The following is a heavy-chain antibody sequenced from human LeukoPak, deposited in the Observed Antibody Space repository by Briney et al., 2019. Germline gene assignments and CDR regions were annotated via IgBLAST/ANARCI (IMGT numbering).Heavy chain of an antibody. CDR2: TSYDGSNK. CDR3: ARDGSWEPGAFDI. V-gene: IGHV3-30-3*01. CDR1: VFTFSIYA. D-gene: IGHD1-26*01. J-gene: IGHJ3*02. Sequence: GGCLRLSCAASVFTFSIYAMHGGPQAPGKGLEWGSVTSYDGSNKYYAECVKGRFTISRDNSKNSLHLQMNSLRAEDTAVYYCARDGSWEPGAFDIWGQGTMVTVSS.